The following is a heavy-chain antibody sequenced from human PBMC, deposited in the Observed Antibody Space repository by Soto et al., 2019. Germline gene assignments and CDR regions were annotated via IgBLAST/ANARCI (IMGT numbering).Heavy chain of an antibody. CDR3: ARDFGVVDDAFDI. CDR2: IKQDGSEK. V-gene: IGHV3-7*01. Sequence: GGSLRLSCAASGFTFSSYWMSWVRQAPGKGLEWVANIKQDGSEKYYVDSVKGRFTISRDNAKNSLYLQMNSLRAEDTAVYYCARDFGVVDDAFDIWGQGTMVTVSS. J-gene: IGHJ3*02. D-gene: IGHD3-3*01. CDR1: GFTFSSYW.